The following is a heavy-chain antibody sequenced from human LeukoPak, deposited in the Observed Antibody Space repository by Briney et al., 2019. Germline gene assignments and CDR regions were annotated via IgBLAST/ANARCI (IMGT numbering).Heavy chain of an antibody. V-gene: IGHV4-31*03. CDR1: GGSISSGDYY. CDR3: ARAHGDVEMATITLFDY. D-gene: IGHD5-24*01. CDR2: IYYSGST. J-gene: IGHJ4*02. Sequence: RASETLSLTCTVSGGSISSGDYYWSWIRQPPGKGLEWIGYIYYSGSTYYNPSLKSRVTISVDTSKNQFSLKLSSVTAADTAVYYCARAHGDVEMATITLFDYWGQGTLVTVSS.